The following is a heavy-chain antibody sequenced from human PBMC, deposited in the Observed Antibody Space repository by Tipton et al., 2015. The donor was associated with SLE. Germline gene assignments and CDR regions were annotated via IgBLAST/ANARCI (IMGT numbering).Heavy chain of an antibody. CDR1: GLTFNNYW. CDR3: AKDGGAYDIDY. CDR2: IKSDGTYT. J-gene: IGHJ4*02. Sequence: SLRLSCAASGLTFNNYWMHWVRQGPGKGLVCVSRIKSDGTYTDHAGFVKGRFTISRDNAKNTLYLHMNNLRAEDTAVYFCAKDGGAYDIDYWGQGTLVTVSS. D-gene: IGHD3-16*01. V-gene: IGHV3-74*01.